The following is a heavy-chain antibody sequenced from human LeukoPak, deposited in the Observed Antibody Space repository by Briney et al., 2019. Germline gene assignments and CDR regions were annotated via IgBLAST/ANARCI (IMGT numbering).Heavy chain of an antibody. V-gene: IGHV1-24*01. CDR3: ATARPGYSSGWFVDWDY. CDR1: GYTLTELS. J-gene: IGHJ4*02. Sequence: ASVKVSCKVSGYTLTELSMHWVRQAPGKGLEWMGGFDPEDGETIYAQKFRGRVTMTEDTSTDTAYMELSSLRSEDTAVYYCATARPGYSSGWFVDWDYWGQGTLVTVSS. D-gene: IGHD6-19*01. CDR2: FDPEDGET.